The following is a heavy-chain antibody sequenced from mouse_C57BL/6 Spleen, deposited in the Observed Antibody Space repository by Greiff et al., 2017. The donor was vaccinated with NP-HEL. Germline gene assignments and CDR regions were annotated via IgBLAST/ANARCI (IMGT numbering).Heavy chain of an antibody. CDR2: IHPNSGST. CDR1: GYTFTSYW. J-gene: IGHJ2*01. V-gene: IGHV1-64*01. CDR3: ALYDGYYDYFDY. D-gene: IGHD2-3*01. Sequence: QVQLQQSGAELVKPGASVKLSCKASGYTFTSYWMHWVKQRPGQGLEWIGMIHPNSGSTNYNEKFKSTATLTVYKSSSTAYMQLSSLTSEDSAVYYCALYDGYYDYFDYWGQGTTLTVSS.